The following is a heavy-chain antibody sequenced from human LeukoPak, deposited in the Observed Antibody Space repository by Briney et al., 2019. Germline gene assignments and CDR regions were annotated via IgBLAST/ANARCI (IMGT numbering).Heavy chain of an antibody. CDR2: INTNTGNP. CDR3: ARWPSFGVLDD. J-gene: IGHJ4*02. Sequence: ASVKVSCKASGYTFTSHAMNWVRQAPGQGLEWMGWINTNTGNPTYAQGFTGRFVFSLDTSVNTAYLQISSLKAEDSAVYYCARWPSFGVLDDWGRGTPVTVSS. CDR1: GYTFTSHA. D-gene: IGHD3-3*01. V-gene: IGHV7-4-1*02.